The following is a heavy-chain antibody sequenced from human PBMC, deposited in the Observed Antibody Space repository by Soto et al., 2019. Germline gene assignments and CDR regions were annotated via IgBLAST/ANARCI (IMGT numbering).Heavy chain of an antibody. CDR1: GGTFSSYA. Sequence: QVQLVQSGAEVKKPGSSVKVSCKASGGTFSSYAISWVRQAPGQGLEWMGGIIPIFGTANYEQKFQGRVTITADESTSTAYMELSSLRFEDTAVYYCASPAHIVGATGYFQHWGQGTLVTVSS. CDR3: ASPAHIVGATGYFQH. CDR2: IIPIFGTA. V-gene: IGHV1-69*01. D-gene: IGHD1-26*01. J-gene: IGHJ1*01.